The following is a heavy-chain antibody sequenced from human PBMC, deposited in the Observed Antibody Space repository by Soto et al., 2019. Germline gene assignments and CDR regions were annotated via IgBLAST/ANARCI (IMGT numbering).Heavy chain of an antibody. CDR2: ISYDGSNK. CDR1: GFTFSSYG. V-gene: IGHV3-30*18. CDR3: AKEMQQPKIKSRYYYYGMDV. D-gene: IGHD6-13*01. Sequence: GGSLRLSCAASGFTFSSYGMHWVRQAPGKGLEWVAVISYDGSNKYYADSVKGRFTISRDNSKNTLYLQMNSLRAEDTAVYYCAKEMQQPKIKSRYYYYGMDVWGQGTTVTVSS. J-gene: IGHJ6*02.